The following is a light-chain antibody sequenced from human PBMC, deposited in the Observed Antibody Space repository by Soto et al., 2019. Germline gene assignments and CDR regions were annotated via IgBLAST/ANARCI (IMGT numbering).Light chain of an antibody. CDR1: QSLLYSNGYNY. Sequence: DIVMTQSPLSLPFTPGEPASISCRSSQSLLYSNGYNYLDWYLQKPGQSPQLLIYLGSNRASGVNDRFRVRGSGTDFTLKISRVEAEDVGDFYCMQALQIPWTFGQRTKVEIK. CDR3: MQALQIPWT. CDR2: LGS. J-gene: IGKJ1*01. V-gene: IGKV2-28*01.